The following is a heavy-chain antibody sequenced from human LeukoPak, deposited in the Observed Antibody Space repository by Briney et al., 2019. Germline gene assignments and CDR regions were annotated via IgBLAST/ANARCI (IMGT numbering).Heavy chain of an antibody. V-gene: IGHV4-59*01. Sequence: SETLSLTCTVSGGSISSYYWSWIRQPPGKGLEWIGYIYYSGSTNYNPPLKSRVTISVDTSKNQFSLKLSSVTAADTAVYYCATSDFWSGYSFDYWGQGTLVTVSS. D-gene: IGHD3-3*01. CDR1: GGSISSYY. J-gene: IGHJ4*02. CDR2: IYYSGST. CDR3: ATSDFWSGYSFDY.